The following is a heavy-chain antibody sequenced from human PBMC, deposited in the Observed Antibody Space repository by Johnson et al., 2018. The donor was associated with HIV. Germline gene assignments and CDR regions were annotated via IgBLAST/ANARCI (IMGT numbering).Heavy chain of an antibody. CDR2: ISGSGGST. J-gene: IGHJ3*02. CDR3: ARDMGEMATPIRGLDAFDI. CDR1: GFTFSSYA. D-gene: IGHD5-24*01. V-gene: IGHV3-23*04. Sequence: EVQLVESGGGVVQPGRSLRLSCAASGFTFSSYAMHWVRQAPGKGLEWVSAISGSGGSTYYADSVKGRFTISRDNSKNTLYLQMNSLRAEDTAVYYCARDMGEMATPIRGLDAFDIWGQGTMVTVSS.